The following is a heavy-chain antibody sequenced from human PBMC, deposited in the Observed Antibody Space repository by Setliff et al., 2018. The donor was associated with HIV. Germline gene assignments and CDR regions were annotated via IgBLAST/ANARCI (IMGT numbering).Heavy chain of an antibody. V-gene: IGHV3-30*02. Sequence: GGSVRLSCATSGFTFSNYGMHWVRQAPGKGLEWVTFIHYDGRAQYYADSVKGRFTISRDNSKNTLYLQMKSLRAEDTAVYYCAKFRYAIKSTYYFDSWGQGTLVTVSS. CDR3: AKFRYAIKSTYYFDS. CDR2: IHYDGRAQ. J-gene: IGHJ4*02. D-gene: IGHD2-2*01. CDR1: GFTFSNYG.